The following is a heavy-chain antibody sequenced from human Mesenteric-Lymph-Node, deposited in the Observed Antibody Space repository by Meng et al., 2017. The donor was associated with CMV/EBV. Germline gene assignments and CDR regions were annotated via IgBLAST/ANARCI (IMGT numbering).Heavy chain of an antibody. J-gene: IGHJ4*02. Sequence: SVKVSCKASGGTFSSYAISWVRQAPGQGLEWMGGIIPILGIANYAQKFQGRVTITADKSTSTAYMELSSLRSEDTALYYCAKDKTYYDFWSGALDYWGQGTLVTVSS. CDR2: IIPILGIA. V-gene: IGHV1-69*10. CDR3: AKDKTYYDFWSGALDY. CDR1: GGTFSSYA. D-gene: IGHD3-3*01.